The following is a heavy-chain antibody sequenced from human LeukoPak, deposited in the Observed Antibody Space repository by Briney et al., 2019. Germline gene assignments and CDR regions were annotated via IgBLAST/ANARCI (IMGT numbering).Heavy chain of an antibody. V-gene: IGHV4-34*01. CDR3: ASVSYDFWSGYYSVQNAFDI. D-gene: IGHD3-3*01. Sequence: SETLSLTCTVSGGSISSYYWSWIRQPPGKGLEWIGEINHSGSTNYNPSLKSRVTISVDTSKNQFSLKLSSVTAADTAVYYCASVSYDFWSGYYSVQNAFDIWGQGTMVTVSS. CDR2: INHSGST. J-gene: IGHJ3*02. CDR1: GGSISSYY.